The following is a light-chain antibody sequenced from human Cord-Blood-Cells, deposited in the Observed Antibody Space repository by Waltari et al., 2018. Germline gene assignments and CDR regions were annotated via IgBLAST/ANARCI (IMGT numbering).Light chain of an antibody. V-gene: IGLV2-14*01. CDR2: DVS. J-gene: IGLJ2*01. CDR1: SSDVGGYHY. Sequence: QSALTQPASVSGSPGQSITIPCTGTSSDVGGYHYVHWYQQHPRNAPKLMSYDVSNRPSGVSNRFAGSKSGNTASLTISGLQAEDEADYYCSSYTSSSTPVVFGGGTKLTVL. CDR3: SSYTSSSTPVV.